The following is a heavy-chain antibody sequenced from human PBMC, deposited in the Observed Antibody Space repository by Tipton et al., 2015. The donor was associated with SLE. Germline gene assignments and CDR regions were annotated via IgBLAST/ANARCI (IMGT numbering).Heavy chain of an antibody. J-gene: IGHJ4*02. Sequence: TLSLTCTVSGGSITSGSYHWTWIRQPAGKGLEWIGHINPSGSNNYNPSLRSRVAMSVDTSKNHFSLRLSSVTAADTAVYYCARELYSGGHSVWGQGTLVTVSS. CDR1: GGSITSGSYH. CDR3: ARELYSGGHSV. V-gene: IGHV4-61*09. CDR2: INPSGSN. D-gene: IGHD1-26*01.